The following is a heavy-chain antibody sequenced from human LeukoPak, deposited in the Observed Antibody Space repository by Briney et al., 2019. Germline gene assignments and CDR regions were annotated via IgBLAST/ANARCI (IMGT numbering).Heavy chain of an antibody. V-gene: IGHV3-74*01. CDR1: GFTFSNYW. CDR2: IKSDGSST. D-gene: IGHD2-21*02. Sequence: GGSLRLSCAASGFTFSNYWMHWVRQAPGEALMWVSRIKSDGSSTTYADSVKGRFTISRDNAKNTLYLQMNSLRAEDSAVYYCSRDSLSSCGGDCYSGLDVWGQGTTVTVSS. J-gene: IGHJ6*02. CDR3: SRDSLSSCGGDCYSGLDV.